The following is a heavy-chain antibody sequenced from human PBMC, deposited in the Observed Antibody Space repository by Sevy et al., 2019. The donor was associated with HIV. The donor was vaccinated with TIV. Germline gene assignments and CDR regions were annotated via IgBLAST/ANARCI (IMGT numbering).Heavy chain of an antibody. J-gene: IGHJ4*02. D-gene: IGHD1-26*01. CDR2: ISYDGSNK. Sequence: GGSLRLSCTASGFTLSSYAMHWVRQAPGKGLEWVAVISYDGSNKYYADSVKGRFTISRDNSKNTLYLQMNSLRAEDTAVYYCARGRGGYYFDYWGQGTLVTVSS. V-gene: IGHV3-30-3*01. CDR1: GFTLSSYA. CDR3: ARGRGGYYFDY.